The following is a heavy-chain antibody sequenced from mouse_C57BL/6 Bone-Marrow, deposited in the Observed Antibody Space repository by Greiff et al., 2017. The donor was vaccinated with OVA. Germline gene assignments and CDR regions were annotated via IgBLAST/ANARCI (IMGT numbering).Heavy chain of an antibody. Sequence: VQRVESGPGLVQPSQSLSITCTVSGFSLTSYGVHWVRQSPGKGLEWLGVIWSGGSTDYNAAFISRLSISKDNSKSQVFFKMNSLQADDTAIYYCARPFTTVDAMDYWGQGTSVTVSS. CDR3: ARPFTTVDAMDY. CDR1: GFSLTSYG. J-gene: IGHJ4*01. V-gene: IGHV2-2*01. CDR2: IWSGGST. D-gene: IGHD1-1*01.